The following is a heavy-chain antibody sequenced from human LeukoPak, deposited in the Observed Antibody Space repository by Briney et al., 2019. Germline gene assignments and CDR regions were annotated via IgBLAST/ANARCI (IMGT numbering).Heavy chain of an antibody. V-gene: IGHV5-51*01. J-gene: IGHJ3*02. Sequence: GESLKVSCKGSGYSFTSYWIGWVRQMPGKGLEWMGIIYPGDSDTRYSPSFQGQVTISADKSISTAYLQWSSLKASDTAMYYCARRPTSTTVVTRYAFDIWGQGTMVTVSS. D-gene: IGHD4-23*01. CDR2: IYPGDSDT. CDR1: GYSFTSYW. CDR3: ARRPTSTTVVTRYAFDI.